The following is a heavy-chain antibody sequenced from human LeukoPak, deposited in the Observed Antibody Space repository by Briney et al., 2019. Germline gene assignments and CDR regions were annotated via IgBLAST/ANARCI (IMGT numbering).Heavy chain of an antibody. CDR1: GGFFSGYY. Sequence: PSETLSLTCAVYGGFFSGYYWSWIRQPPGKGLKWMGEINHSGSTNYNPSLKSRVTISVDTSKNQFSLKLSSVTAADTAVYYCARIGDTAMVIYGGFDYWGQGTLVTVSS. V-gene: IGHV4-34*01. J-gene: IGHJ4*02. D-gene: IGHD5-18*01. CDR2: INHSGST. CDR3: ARIGDTAMVIYGGFDY.